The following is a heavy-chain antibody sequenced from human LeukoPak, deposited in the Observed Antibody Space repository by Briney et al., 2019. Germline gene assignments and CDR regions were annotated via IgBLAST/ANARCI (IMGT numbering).Heavy chain of an antibody. CDR1: GFTFISYS. CDR3: ARYRGYYDSGRYVPLDY. V-gene: IGHV3-21*01. Sequence: PGGSLKLSCAASGFTFISYSMNWVRQAPGKGLEWVSSISSSSSSIYYADSVKGRFTISRDNAKNSLYLQMNSLRAEDTAMYYCARYRGYYDSGRYVPLDYWGQGTLVSVSS. CDR2: ISSSSSSI. J-gene: IGHJ4*02. D-gene: IGHD3-10*01.